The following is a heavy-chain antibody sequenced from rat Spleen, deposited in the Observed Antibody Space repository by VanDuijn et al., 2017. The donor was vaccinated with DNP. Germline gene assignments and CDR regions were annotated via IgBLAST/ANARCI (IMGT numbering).Heavy chain of an antibody. D-gene: IGHD1-2*01. J-gene: IGHJ1*01. Sequence: EVQLQESGPGLVKPSQSLSLTCSVTGYSITGNYWVWFRKFPVNKLEWLGYINSAGTTKYNPSLKRRISITRDTSKNQFFLQLNSVTTEDTATYYCARSAISTYWYFDFWGPGIMVTVSS. V-gene: IGHV3-3*01. CDR2: INSAGTT. CDR3: ARSAISTYWYFDF. CDR1: GYSITGNY.